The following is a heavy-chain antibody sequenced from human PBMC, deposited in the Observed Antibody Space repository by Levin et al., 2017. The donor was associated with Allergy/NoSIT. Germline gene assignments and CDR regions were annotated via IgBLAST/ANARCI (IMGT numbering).Heavy chain of an antibody. Sequence: GGSLRLSCVVSGFTFSDYAMSWIRQTPDKGLEWISIISGNSRVIYYADSVRGRFTISRDNSKNTLYFQMNSLRADETALYYCVSYRDGPYIPIAYWGQGTLVTVSS. CDR1: GFTFSDYA. V-gene: IGHV3-23*01. D-gene: IGHD3-16*02. CDR2: ISGNSRVI. CDR3: VSYRDGPYIPIAY. J-gene: IGHJ4*02.